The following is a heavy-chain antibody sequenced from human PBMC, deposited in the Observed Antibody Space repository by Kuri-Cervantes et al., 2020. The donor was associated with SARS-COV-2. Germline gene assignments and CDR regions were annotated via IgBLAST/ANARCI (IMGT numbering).Heavy chain of an antibody. J-gene: IGHJ3*02. CDR3: ARGDVVVITTDAFDI. Sequence: ASVKVSCKASGYTFTGYYMHWVRQAPGQGLEWMGWINPNSGGTNYAQKFQGRVTMTRDTPISTAYMELSRLRSDDTAVYYCARGDVVVITTDAFDIWGQGTMVTVSS. CDR1: GYTFTGYY. CDR2: INPNSGGT. V-gene: IGHV1-2*02. D-gene: IGHD3-22*01.